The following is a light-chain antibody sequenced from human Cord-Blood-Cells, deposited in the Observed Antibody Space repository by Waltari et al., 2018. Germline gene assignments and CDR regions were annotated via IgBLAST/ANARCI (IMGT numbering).Light chain of an antibody. V-gene: IGLV3-16*01. J-gene: IGLJ2*01. Sequence: SDLPHPHSVSVSLGHMARIPCPGAALPKKYASWYQQKPGQFPVLVIYKDRERPSGIPERFSGSSSGTIVTLTISGVQAEDEADYYCLSADSSVVFGGGTKLTVL. CDR2: KDR. CDR3: LSADSSVV. CDR1: ALPKKY.